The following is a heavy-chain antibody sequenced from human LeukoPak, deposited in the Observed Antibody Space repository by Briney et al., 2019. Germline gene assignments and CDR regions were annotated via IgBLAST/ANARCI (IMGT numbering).Heavy chain of an antibody. J-gene: IGHJ4*02. D-gene: IGHD3-10*01. CDR1: GFTFSSYE. CDR2: VSHDYST. CDR3: VRRAGSERYFDY. V-gene: IGHV3-23*01. Sequence: GGSLRLSCAASGFTFSSYEMNWVRQAPGKGREWVSTVSHDYSTYYADSVKGRFTTSRDNSKNTLYLQMNSLTAEDTALYYCVRRAGSERYFDYWGQGTLVTVSS.